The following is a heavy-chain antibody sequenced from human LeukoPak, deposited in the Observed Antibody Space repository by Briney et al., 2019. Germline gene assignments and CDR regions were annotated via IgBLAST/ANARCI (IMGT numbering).Heavy chain of an antibody. CDR1: GFTFGSYA. CDR2: ISGSGGST. V-gene: IGHV3-23*01. D-gene: IGHD1-26*01. Sequence: GGSLRLSCAASGFTFGSYAMSWVRQAPGKGLEWVSAISGSGGSTYYADSVKGRFTISRDNAKNSLYLQMNSLRAEDTALYYCAKDRGWELLSDAFDIWGQGTMVTVSS. CDR3: AKDRGWELLSDAFDI. J-gene: IGHJ3*02.